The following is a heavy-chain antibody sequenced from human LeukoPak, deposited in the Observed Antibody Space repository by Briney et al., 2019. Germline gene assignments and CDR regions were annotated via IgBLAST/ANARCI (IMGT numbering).Heavy chain of an antibody. J-gene: IGHJ5*02. CDR2: IIPIFGTA. CDR1: GGTFSSYA. Sequence: ASVKVSCKASGGTFSSYAVSWVRQAPGQGLEWMGGIIPIFGTANYAQKFQGRVTITADESTSTAYMELSSLRSEDTAVYYCARLYYYDSSLRWFDPWGQGTLVTVSS. CDR3: ARLYYYDSSLRWFDP. D-gene: IGHD3-22*01. V-gene: IGHV1-69*13.